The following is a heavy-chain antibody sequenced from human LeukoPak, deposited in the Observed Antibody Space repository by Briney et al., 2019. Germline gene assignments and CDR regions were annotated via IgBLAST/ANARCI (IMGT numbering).Heavy chain of an antibody. D-gene: IGHD3-22*01. CDR1: GFTFSSYG. V-gene: IGHV3-30*18. Sequence: GGSLRLSCAASGFTFSSYGMHWVRQAPGKGLEWVAVISYDGSNKYYADSVKGRFTIPRDNSKNTLYLQMNSLRAEDTAVYYCAKDYYYDSSGYYEQHYYYGMDVWGQGTTVTVSS. CDR2: ISYDGSNK. CDR3: AKDYYYDSSGYYEQHYYYGMDV. J-gene: IGHJ6*02.